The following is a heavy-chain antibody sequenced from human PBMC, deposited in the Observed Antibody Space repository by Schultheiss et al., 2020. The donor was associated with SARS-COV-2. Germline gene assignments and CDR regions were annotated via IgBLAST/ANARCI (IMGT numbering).Heavy chain of an antibody. CDR2: INHSGST. D-gene: IGHD6-19*01. CDR3: ARDKSSGKHNWFDP. V-gene: IGHV4-34*01. J-gene: IGHJ5*02. Sequence: GSLRLSCAVYGGSFSGYYWSWIRQPPGKGLEWIGEINHSGSTNYNPSLKSRVTISVDTSKNQFSLKLSSVTAADTAVYYCARDKSSGKHNWFDPWGQGTLVTVSS. CDR1: GGSFSGYY.